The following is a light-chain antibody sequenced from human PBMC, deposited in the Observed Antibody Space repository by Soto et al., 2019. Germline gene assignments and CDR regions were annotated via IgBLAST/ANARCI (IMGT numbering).Light chain of an antibody. CDR3: QQYASTEVT. CDR2: GAS. Sequence: EIMLTQSPGTLSLSPWERAPLSCRASQSVSSSYLAWYQQKPGQAPRLLIYGASSRATGIPDRFSGSGSGTDFTLTISRLEPEDFAVYYCQQYASTEVTVGPGTKVDIK. V-gene: IGKV3-20*01. CDR1: QSVSSSY. J-gene: IGKJ3*01.